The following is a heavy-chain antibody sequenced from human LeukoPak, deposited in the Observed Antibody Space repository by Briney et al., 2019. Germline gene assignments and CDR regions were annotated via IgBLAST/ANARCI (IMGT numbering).Heavy chain of an antibody. CDR3: ARDSSDAAMVV. CDR1: TFTFSLYS. Sequence: GGSLRLSCAASTFTFSLYSMNWVRQAPGKGLEWVSYISSSSTTIYYADSVEGRFTISRDNAKNSLFLQMNSLRAEDTAVYYCARDSSDAAMVVWGQGTLVTVSS. V-gene: IGHV3-48*01. CDR2: ISSSSTTI. D-gene: IGHD5-18*01. J-gene: IGHJ4*02.